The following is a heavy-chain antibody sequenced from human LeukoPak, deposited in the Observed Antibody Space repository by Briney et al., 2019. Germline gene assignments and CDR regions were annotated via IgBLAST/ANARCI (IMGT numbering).Heavy chain of an antibody. Sequence: GGSLRLSCVASGFTFSKNWMHWVRQAPGKGLVWVSRIQGDGSNTNYADSVRGRFSISRDNAKNTVYLQMNSLGAEDTAIYYCARGTSAGGPTSPFDFWGQGTVVTVSS. J-gene: IGHJ4*02. CDR1: GFTFSKNW. CDR3: ARGTSAGGPTSPFDF. V-gene: IGHV3-74*01. CDR2: IQGDGSNT. D-gene: IGHD6-13*01.